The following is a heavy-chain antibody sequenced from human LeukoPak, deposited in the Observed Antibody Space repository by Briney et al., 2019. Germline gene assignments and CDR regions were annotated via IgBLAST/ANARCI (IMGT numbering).Heavy chain of an antibody. CDR3: ARQATTLAAFDI. J-gene: IGHJ3*02. Sequence: ASVKVSCKASGYTFTGYYMHWVRQAPGQGLEWVGWINPNSGGTNYAQKFQGRVTMTRDTSISTAYMELSRLRSDGTAVYYCARQATTLAAFDIWGQETLVTVS. CDR1: GYTFTGYY. V-gene: IGHV1-2*02. D-gene: IGHD5-12*01. CDR2: INPNSGGT.